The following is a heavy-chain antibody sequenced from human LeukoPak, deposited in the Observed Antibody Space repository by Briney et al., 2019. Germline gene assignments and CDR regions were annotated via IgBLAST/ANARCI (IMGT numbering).Heavy chain of an antibody. CDR3: AKDTWSTITRGSFDI. D-gene: IGHD5-24*01. V-gene: IGHV3-9*01. Sequence: GRSLRLSCAASGFTFDDYVMHWVRQAPGKGLEWVSGISWNSGSIGYADSAKGRFTISRDNAKNSLYLQMNSLRAEDTALYYCAKDTWSTITRGSFDIWGQGTMVTVSS. J-gene: IGHJ3*02. CDR2: ISWNSGSI. CDR1: GFTFDDYV.